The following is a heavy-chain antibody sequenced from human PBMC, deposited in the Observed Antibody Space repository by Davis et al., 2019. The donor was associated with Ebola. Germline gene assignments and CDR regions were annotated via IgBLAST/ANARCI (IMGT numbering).Heavy chain of an antibody. D-gene: IGHD3-3*01. J-gene: IGHJ6*02. Sequence: GGSLRLSCAASGFTFSSYDMHWVRQAPGKGLEWVAVIWYDGSNKYYADSVKGRFTISRDNSKNTLYLQMNSLRAEDTAAYYCARDLTIFGVVLSDYGMDVWGQGTTVTVSS. CDR1: GFTFSSYD. CDR2: IWYDGSNK. V-gene: IGHV3-33*01. CDR3: ARDLTIFGVVLSDYGMDV.